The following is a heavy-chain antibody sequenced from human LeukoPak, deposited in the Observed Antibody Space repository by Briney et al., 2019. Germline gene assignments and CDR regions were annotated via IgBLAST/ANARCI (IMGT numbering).Heavy chain of an antibody. CDR1: GYSISYGYY. CDR3: ATDSNRGILEWFQY. Sequence: SETLSLTCAVSGYSISYGYYWGWIRQPPGKGLEWIGSISYSGSTYYNPSLKSRVTISVDTSKYHFSLKLSSVTAADTAVYYCATDSNRGILEWFQYWGQGSLVTVSS. D-gene: IGHD3-3*01. V-gene: IGHV4-38-2*01. CDR2: ISYSGST. J-gene: IGHJ1*01.